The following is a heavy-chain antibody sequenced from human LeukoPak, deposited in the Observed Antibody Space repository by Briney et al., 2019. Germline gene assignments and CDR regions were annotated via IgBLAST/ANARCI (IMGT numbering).Heavy chain of an antibody. J-gene: IGHJ4*02. CDR3: ARSKGRGYITSWAY. CDR2: ISGTGALI. V-gene: IGHV3-21*01. CDR1: GFTFSYYT. D-gene: IGHD5-18*01. Sequence: GGSLRLSCATSGFTFSYYTLHWVRQAPGKGLEWVSSISGTGALIDYADSVRGRFTISKDSATSSLSLQMDSLRADDTALYYCARSKGRGYITSWAYWGQGTLVTVSS.